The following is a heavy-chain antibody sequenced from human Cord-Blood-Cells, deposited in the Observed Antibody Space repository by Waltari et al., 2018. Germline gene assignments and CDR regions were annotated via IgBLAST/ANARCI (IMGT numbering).Heavy chain of an antibody. CDR3: ARHVRTYRGFGELYYFDY. CDR1: GGSIRSSSYY. D-gene: IGHD3-10*01. Sequence: QLQLQESGPGLVKPSETLSLTCTVSGGSIRSSSYYWGWIRQPPGKGLEWIGSIYYSGSTYYNPSLKSRVTISVDTSKNQFSLKLSSVTAADTAVYYCARHVRTYRGFGELYYFDYWGQGTLVTVSS. J-gene: IGHJ4*02. CDR2: IYYSGST. V-gene: IGHV4-39*01.